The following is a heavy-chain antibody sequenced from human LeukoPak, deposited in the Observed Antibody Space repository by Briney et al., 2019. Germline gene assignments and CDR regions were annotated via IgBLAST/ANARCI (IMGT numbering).Heavy chain of an antibody. V-gene: IGHV3-33*08. CDR2: IWYGGSNK. CDR3: ARDKNY. CDR1: GFTFSSYG. J-gene: IGHJ4*02. Sequence: GALRLSCAASGFTFSSYGMHWVRQAPGKGLEWVAVIWYGGSNKYYADSVKGRFTISRDNSKNTLYLQMNSLRAEDTAVYYCARDKNYWGQGTLVTVSS.